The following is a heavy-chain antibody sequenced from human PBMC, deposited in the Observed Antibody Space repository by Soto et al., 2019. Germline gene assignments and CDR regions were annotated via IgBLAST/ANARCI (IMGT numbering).Heavy chain of an antibody. D-gene: IGHD2-2*01. Sequence: SETLSLTCTVSGGSVSSGSYYWSWIRQPPGKGLEWIGYIYYSGSTNYNPSLKSRVTISVDTSKNQFSLKLSSVTAADTAVYYCARAPLVPAASGSPDAFDIWGQGTMVTVSS. CDR1: GGSVSSGSYY. J-gene: IGHJ3*02. CDR2: IYYSGST. V-gene: IGHV4-61*01. CDR3: ARAPLVPAASGSPDAFDI.